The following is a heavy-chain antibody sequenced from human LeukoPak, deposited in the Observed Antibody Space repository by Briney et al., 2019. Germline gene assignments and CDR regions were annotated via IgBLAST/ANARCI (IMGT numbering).Heavy chain of an antibody. J-gene: IGHJ4*02. Sequence: GGSLRLSCAASGFTFNSYGLHWVRQAPGKGLEWVAVISYDGSKKYYADSVKGRFTISRDNSKNTLYLQMNSLRPEDTAVYFCAKDSYYDILTGYCPPDYWGQGTLVTVSS. D-gene: IGHD3-9*01. CDR1: GFTFNSYG. CDR2: ISYDGSKK. CDR3: AKDSYYDILTGYCPPDY. V-gene: IGHV3-30*18.